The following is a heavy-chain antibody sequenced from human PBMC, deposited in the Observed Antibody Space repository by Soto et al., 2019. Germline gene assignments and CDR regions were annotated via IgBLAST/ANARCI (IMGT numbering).Heavy chain of an antibody. CDR1: GFSLSTSGMG. CDR3: ANLIWRGINHDFDS. CDR2: IYWDDDK. J-gene: IGHJ4*02. D-gene: IGHD2-21*01. V-gene: IGHV2-5*02. Sequence: QITLKESGPTLVKPTQTLTLTCTFTGFSLSTSGMGVGWIRQPPGKALEWLAVIYWDDDKQYRPSLRSRLTITKDTPKSQVVLTMTNVDPEDTATYYCANLIWRGINHDFDSWGQGSLVTVSS.